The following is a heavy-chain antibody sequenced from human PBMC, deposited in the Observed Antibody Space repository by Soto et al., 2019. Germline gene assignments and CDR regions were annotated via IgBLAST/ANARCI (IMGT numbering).Heavy chain of an antibody. CDR3: AKEYEYSSGWERIDY. CDR1: GFTFSSYA. V-gene: IGHV3-23*01. Sequence: EVQLLESGGGLVQPGGSLRLSCAASGFTFSSYAMSWVRQAPGKGLEWVSAISGSGVSTYYADSVKGRFTISRDNSKNTLYLQMNSLRAEDPAVYYCAKEYEYSSGWERIDYWGQGTLVTVSS. CDR2: ISGSGVST. J-gene: IGHJ4*02. D-gene: IGHD6-19*01.